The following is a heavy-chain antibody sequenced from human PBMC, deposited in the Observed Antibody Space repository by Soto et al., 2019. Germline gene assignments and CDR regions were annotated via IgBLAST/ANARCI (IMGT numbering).Heavy chain of an antibody. V-gene: IGHV3-43*01. Sequence: EEQLVQSGGGVVKPGGSVTLSCTASGFTFDEYTMHWVRQAPVKALEWVSLISWDGTNTYYADSVKGRFTISRDNSKHALHLQMNSLRNEDTASYYCAKVRGYSAFYLSLDVWGQGTTVTVSS. D-gene: IGHD5-12*01. CDR1: GFTFDEYT. CDR3: AKVRGYSAFYLSLDV. J-gene: IGHJ6*02. CDR2: ISWDGTNT.